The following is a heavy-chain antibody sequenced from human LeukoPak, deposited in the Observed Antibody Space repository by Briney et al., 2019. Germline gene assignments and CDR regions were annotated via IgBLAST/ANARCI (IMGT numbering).Heavy chain of an antibody. Sequence: SQALSLTCTFSGGSISSGSYYWSSIRQPAGKGLEWIGSIYTSGSTNYNPSLKSRVTISVDTSKNQFSLKLSSVTAADTAVYYCAREIAVAGLDYWGQGTLVTVSS. J-gene: IGHJ4*02. CDR3: AREIAVAGLDY. CDR1: GGSISSGSYY. D-gene: IGHD6-19*01. CDR2: IYTSGST. V-gene: IGHV4-61*02.